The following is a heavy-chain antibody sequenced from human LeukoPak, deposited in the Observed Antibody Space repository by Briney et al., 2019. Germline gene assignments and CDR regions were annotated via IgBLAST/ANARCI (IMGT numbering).Heavy chain of an antibody. V-gene: IGHV3-53*01. Sequence: PGGSLRLSCAASGFTFSNAWMNWVRQAPGKGLEWVSVIYSGGNTYYADSVKGRFTISRDNSKNTLYLQMNSLRAEDTAVYYCASDGSDTAMVNWGQGTLVTVSS. CDR3: ASDGSDTAMVN. CDR1: GFTFSNAW. J-gene: IGHJ4*02. CDR2: IYSGGNT. D-gene: IGHD5-18*01.